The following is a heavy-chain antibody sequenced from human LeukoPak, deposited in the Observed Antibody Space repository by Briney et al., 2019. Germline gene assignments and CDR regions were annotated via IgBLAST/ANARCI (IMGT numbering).Heavy chain of an antibody. J-gene: IGHJ4*02. V-gene: IGHV4-39*07. CDR2: IYYSGST. Sequence: SGTLSLTCTVSGGSISSSSYYWGWIRQPPGKGLEWIGSIYYSGSTYYNPSLKSRVTISVDTSKNQFSLKLSSVTAADTAVYYCARVQPDQNRHYDFWSGYLFDYWGQGTLVTVSS. CDR1: GGSISSSSYY. CDR3: ARVQPDQNRHYDFWSGYLFDY. D-gene: IGHD3-3*01.